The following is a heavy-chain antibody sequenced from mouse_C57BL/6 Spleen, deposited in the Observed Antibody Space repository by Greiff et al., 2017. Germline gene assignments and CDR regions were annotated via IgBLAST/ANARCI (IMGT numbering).Heavy chain of an antibody. CDR3: ARIPFITTVVATSGHFDY. Sequence: VQLQESGAELARPGASVKLSCKASGYTFTSYGISWVKQRTGQGLEWIGEIYPRSGKTYYNEKFKGKATLTADKSSSTAYMELRSLTSEDSAVYFCARIPFITTVVATSGHFDYWGQGTTLTVSS. CDR1: GYTFTSYG. D-gene: IGHD1-1*01. CDR2: IYPRSGKT. V-gene: IGHV1-81*01. J-gene: IGHJ2*01.